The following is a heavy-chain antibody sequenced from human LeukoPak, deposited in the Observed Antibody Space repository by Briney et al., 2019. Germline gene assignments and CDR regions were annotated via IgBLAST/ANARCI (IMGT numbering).Heavy chain of an antibody. CDR1: GYTFTSYD. V-gene: IGHV1-8*03. D-gene: IGHD4-17*01. CDR2: MNPTSGNT. Sequence: ASVKVSCKASGYTFTSYDINWVRQATGQGLEWMGWMNPTSGNTGYEQKFQGSVTITRNTSISTAYMELSSLRSEDTAVYYCARGPYGDSLYYYYYMDVWGKGTTVTVSS. CDR3: ARGPYGDSLYYYYYMDV. J-gene: IGHJ6*03.